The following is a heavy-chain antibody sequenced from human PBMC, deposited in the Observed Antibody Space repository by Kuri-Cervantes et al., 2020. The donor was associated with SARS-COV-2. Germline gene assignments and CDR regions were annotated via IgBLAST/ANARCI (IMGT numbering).Heavy chain of an antibody. CDR2: IDPSDSYT. J-gene: IGHJ6*02. CDR1: GYSFTSYW. D-gene: IGHD6-6*01. Sequence: KVSCKGSGYSFTSYWISWVRQMPGKGLEWMGRIDPSDSYTNYSPSFQGHVTISADKSISTAYLQWSSLKASDTAMYYCASRSSSSERDYYYYYGMTSGAKGPRSPSP. CDR3: ASRSSSSERDYYYYYGMTS. V-gene: IGHV5-10-1*01.